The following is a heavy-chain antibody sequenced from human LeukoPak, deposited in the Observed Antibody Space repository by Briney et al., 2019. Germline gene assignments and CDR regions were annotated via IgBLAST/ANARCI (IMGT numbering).Heavy chain of an antibody. CDR2: INAGNGNT. J-gene: IGHJ4*02. Sequence: ASVKVSCKASGGTFSSYAISWVRQAPGQRLEWMGWINAGNGNTKYSQKFQGRVTITRDTSASTAYMELSSLRSEDTAVYYCARDQRAHVDTAMVTWGQGTLVTVSS. V-gene: IGHV1-3*01. CDR3: ARDQRAHVDTAMVT. D-gene: IGHD5-18*01. CDR1: GGTFSSYA.